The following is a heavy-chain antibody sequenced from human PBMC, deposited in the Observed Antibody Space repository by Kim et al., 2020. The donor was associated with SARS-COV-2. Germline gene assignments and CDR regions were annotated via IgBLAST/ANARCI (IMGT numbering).Heavy chain of an antibody. Sequence: SVKVSCKASGGTFSSYTISWVRQAPGQGLEWMGRIIPILGIANYAQKFQGRVTITADKSTSTAYMELSSLRSEDTAVYYCASVWFGESQLGFDPWGQGTLVTVSS. J-gene: IGHJ5*02. CDR2: IIPILGIA. V-gene: IGHV1-69*02. CDR3: ASVWFGESQLGFDP. D-gene: IGHD3-10*01. CDR1: GGTFSSYT.